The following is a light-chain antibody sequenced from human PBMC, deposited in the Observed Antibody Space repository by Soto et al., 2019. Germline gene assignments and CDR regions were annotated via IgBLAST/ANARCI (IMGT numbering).Light chain of an antibody. CDR3: SSFTNTITRYA. CDR1: SSDVGGYNY. V-gene: IGLV2-14*01. CDR2: EVS. Sequence: QSVLRQPASVCGSPGQSITISCTGTSSDVGGYNYVSWFQHHPGKAPKLIIYEVSYRPSGVSNRFYGSKSGEKASLTISGLQAEDEADYYCSSFTNTITRYAFGTGTKVTVL. J-gene: IGLJ1*01.